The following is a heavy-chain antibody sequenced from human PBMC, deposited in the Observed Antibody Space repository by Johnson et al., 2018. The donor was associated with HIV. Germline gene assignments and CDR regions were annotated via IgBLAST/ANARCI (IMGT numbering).Heavy chain of an antibody. V-gene: IGHV3-15*01. Sequence: VQLVESGGGLVQPGGSLRLSCAASGFTFSDAWMSWVRQAPGKGLEWVGRIKRKSDGETTDYAAPVKGRFTISRDDSKNTVYLQMNSLKTEDTAVYFCTIDPIFLGYWYHSSPWGQGTMVTVSS. CDR1: GFTFSDAW. J-gene: IGHJ3*01. CDR3: TIDPIFLGYWYHSSP. CDR2: IKRKSDGETT. D-gene: IGHD3-22*01.